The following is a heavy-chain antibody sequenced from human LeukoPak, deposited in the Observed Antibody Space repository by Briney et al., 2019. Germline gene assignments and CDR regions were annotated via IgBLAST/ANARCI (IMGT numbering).Heavy chain of an antibody. CDR3: ARGIAVAGTWFDP. V-gene: IGHV4-59*01. D-gene: IGHD6-19*01. J-gene: IGHJ5*02. CDR2: IYYSGST. CDR1: CGSISSYY. Sequence: PSETLSLTCTVSCGSISSYYWSWIRQPPGKGLEWMGYIYYSGSTNYNPSLKSRVTISVDTSKNQFSLKLSSVTAADTAVYYCARGIAVAGTWFDPWGQGTLVTVSS.